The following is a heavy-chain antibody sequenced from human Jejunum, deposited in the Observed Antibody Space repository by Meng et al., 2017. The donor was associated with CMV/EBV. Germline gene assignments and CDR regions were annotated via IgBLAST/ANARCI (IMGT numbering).Heavy chain of an antibody. CDR1: GYTFTSFG. CDR2: ISAYNGNT. V-gene: IGHV1-18*01. Sequence: KASGYTFTSFGISWVRQAPGQGLEWMGWISAYNGNTHYAQKLQGRVTMTTDTSTSTAYMELRSLRSDDTAVYYCARDYGDYMYHFDYWGQGTLVTVSS. CDR3: ARDYGDYMYHFDY. D-gene: IGHD4-17*01. J-gene: IGHJ4*02.